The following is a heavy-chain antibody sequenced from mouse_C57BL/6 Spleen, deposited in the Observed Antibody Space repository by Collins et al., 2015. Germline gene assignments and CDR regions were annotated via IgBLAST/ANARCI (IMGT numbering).Heavy chain of an antibody. J-gene: IGHJ2*01. V-gene: IGHV1-80*01. D-gene: IGHD2-4*01. Sequence: QVQLQQSGAELVKPGASVKISCKASGYAFSSYWMNWVKQRPGKGLEWIGQIYPGDGDTNYNGKFKGKATLTADKSSSTAYMQLSSLTSEDSAVYFCARPDYDRGAFDYWGQGTTLTVSS. CDR3: ARPDYDRGAFDY. CDR1: GYAFSSYW. CDR2: IYPGDGDT.